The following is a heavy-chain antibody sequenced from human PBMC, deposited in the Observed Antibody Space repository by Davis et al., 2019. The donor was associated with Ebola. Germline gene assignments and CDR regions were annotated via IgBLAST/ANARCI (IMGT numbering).Heavy chain of an antibody. CDR2: IIPILGIA. Sequence: SVKVSCKASGGTFSSYAISWVRQAPGQGLEWMGGIIPILGIANYAQKFQGRVTITADKSTSTAYMELSSLRSEDTDVYYCASRKWDRQLVGYYFDYWGQGTLVTVSS. CDR1: GGTFSSYA. V-gene: IGHV1-69*10. CDR3: ASRKWDRQLVGYYFDY. D-gene: IGHD6-6*01. J-gene: IGHJ4*02.